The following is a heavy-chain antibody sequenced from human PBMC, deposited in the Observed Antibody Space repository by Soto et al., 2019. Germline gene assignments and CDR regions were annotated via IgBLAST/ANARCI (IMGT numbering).Heavy chain of an antibody. V-gene: IGHV1-69*01. CDR2: IIPIFGTA. Sequence: QVQLVQSGAEVKKPGSPVKVSCKASGGTFSSYAISWVRQAPGQGLEWMGGIIPIFGTANYAQKFQGRVTITADESTSTAYMELSSLRSEDTAVYYCATYQNPERGYSYGAFDYWGQGTLVTVSS. CDR1: GGTFSSYA. J-gene: IGHJ4*02. CDR3: ATYQNPERGYSYGAFDY. D-gene: IGHD5-18*01.